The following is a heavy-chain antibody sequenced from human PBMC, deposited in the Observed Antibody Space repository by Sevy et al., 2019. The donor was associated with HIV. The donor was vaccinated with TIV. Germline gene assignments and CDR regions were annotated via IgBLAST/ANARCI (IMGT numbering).Heavy chain of an antibody. Sequence: GGSLRLSCVASGFTFTNYWISWVRQTPGKGLEWVATIKQDESEKYYLDSVKGRLAISRDNGKKSVSLQMNGLSAEDTALYYCAREVGGYNWRPYYCDSWGQGTLVTVSS. CDR1: GFTFTNYW. CDR2: IKQDESEK. V-gene: IGHV3-7*01. J-gene: IGHJ4*02. D-gene: IGHD5-12*01. CDR3: AREVGGYNWRPYYCDS.